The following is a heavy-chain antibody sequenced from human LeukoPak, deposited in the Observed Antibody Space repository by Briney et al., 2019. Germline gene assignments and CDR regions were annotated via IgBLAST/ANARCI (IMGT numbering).Heavy chain of an antibody. CDR1: GYMFTSYG. CDR2: ISAYNYNT. V-gene: IGHV1-18*01. J-gene: IGHJ5*02. CDR3: ARHPYDFWSGYLGAWFDA. D-gene: IGHD3-3*01. Sequence: ASVKVSCKASGYMFTSYGISWVRQAPGQGLEWMGWISAYNYNTNYAQKVQGRVSMTTDTSTSTAYMELRNLTSDDTAVYYCARHPYDFWSGYLGAWFDAWGQGTLVTVS.